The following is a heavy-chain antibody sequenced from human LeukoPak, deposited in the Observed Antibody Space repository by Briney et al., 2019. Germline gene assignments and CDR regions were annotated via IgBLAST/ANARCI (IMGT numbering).Heavy chain of an antibody. CDR3: ARDERLLSFLK. D-gene: IGHD3-3*01. CDR2: ISSSSSYI. J-gene: IGHJ4*02. CDR1: GFTFNSYS. V-gene: IGHV3-21*04. Sequence: PGGSLRLSCAASGFTFNSYSMNWVRQAPGKGLEWVSFISSSSSYIYYADSVKGRFTISRDNSKNTLYLQMNSLRAEDTAIYYCARDERLLSFLKWGQGTLVTVSS.